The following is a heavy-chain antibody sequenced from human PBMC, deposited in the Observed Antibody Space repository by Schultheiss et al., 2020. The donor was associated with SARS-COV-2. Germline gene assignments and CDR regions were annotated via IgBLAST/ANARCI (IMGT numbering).Heavy chain of an antibody. V-gene: IGHV1-8*01. Sequence: ASVKVSCKASGYTFTSYDINWVRQATGQGLEWMGWMNPNSGNTGYAQKFQGRVTMTRNTSISTAYMELSSLRAEDTAVYYCARDLTGGDCFDYWGQGTLVTVSS. D-gene: IGHD2-21*01. CDR1: GYTFTSYD. CDR2: MNPNSGNT. J-gene: IGHJ4*02. CDR3: ARDLTGGDCFDY.